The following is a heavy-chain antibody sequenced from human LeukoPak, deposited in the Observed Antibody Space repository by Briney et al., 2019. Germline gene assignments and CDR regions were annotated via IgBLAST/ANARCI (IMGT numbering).Heavy chain of an antibody. CDR3: ARDFGRWFLDY. CDR2: IRSSGSTI. D-gene: IGHD4-23*01. V-gene: IGHV3-48*03. CDR1: GFTFSSYE. Sequence: GGSLRLSCAASGFTFSSYEMIWVRQAPGEGLEWVSYIRSSGSTIYYADSVKGRFTISRDNAKNSLYLQMNSLRAEDTAVYYCARDFGRWFLDYWGQGTLVTVSS. J-gene: IGHJ4*02.